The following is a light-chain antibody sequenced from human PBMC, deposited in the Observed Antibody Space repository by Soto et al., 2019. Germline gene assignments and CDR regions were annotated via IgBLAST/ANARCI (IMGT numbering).Light chain of an antibody. CDR1: QSITSNS. CDR3: QQYHDWPPT. J-gene: IGKJ1*01. CDR2: GAS. Sequence: EIVMTQSPGTLSLSPGERATLSCRASQSITSNSLAWYQQKPGQAPRLLIYGASSRAIGIPDRFSGSGSGTDFTLTINRLEPEDFAVYYCQQYHDWPPTFGQGTKVDIK. V-gene: IGKV3-20*01.